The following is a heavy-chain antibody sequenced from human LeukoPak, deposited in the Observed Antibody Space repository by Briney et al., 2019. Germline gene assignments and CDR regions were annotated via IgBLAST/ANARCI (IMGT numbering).Heavy chain of an antibody. V-gene: IGHV3-74*01. CDR1: GNYW. J-gene: IGHJ4*02. CDR2: VNSDGSWT. CDR3: AKDISRINMIVVAPGRGIDY. D-gene: IGHD3-22*01. Sequence: PGGSLRLSCAASGNYWMHWVRQAPGKGLVWVSHVNSDGSWTSYADSVKGRFTISKDNAKNTVYLQMNSLRAEDTAVYYCAKDISRINMIVVAPGRGIDYWGQGALVTVSS.